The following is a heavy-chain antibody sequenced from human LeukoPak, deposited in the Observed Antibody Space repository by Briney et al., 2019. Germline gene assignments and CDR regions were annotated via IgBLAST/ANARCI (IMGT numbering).Heavy chain of an antibody. CDR3: AKGWYGLEN. CDR2: IGASGGST. Sequence: PSGGSLRLSCAASGFTFSNYAMNWVRQAPGKGLEWVSTIGASGGSTYYADSVKGRFTISRDNSKNTLHLEMNSLRAEDTAVYYCAKGWYGLENWGQGTLVTVSS. D-gene: IGHD6-13*01. CDR1: GFTFSNYA. J-gene: IGHJ4*02. V-gene: IGHV3-23*01.